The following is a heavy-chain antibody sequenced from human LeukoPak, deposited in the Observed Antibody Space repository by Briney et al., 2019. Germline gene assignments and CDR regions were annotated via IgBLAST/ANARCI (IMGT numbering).Heavy chain of an antibody. Sequence: GGSLRLSCAASGFTFSSHAMHWARQAPGKGLEWVAHISYDGTNKDYVDSVKGRFTISRDDSKNTLYLQMKSLRAEDTAVYYCAREGTTIVVALDYWGQGTLVTVSS. V-gene: IGHV3-30-3*01. CDR3: AREGTTIVVALDY. J-gene: IGHJ4*02. CDR1: GFTFSSHA. D-gene: IGHD3-22*01. CDR2: ISYDGTNK.